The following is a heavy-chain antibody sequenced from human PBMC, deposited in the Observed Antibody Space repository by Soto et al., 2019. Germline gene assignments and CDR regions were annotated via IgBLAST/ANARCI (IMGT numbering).Heavy chain of an antibody. D-gene: IGHD1-26*01. CDR1: GFTFSSYA. Sequence: EVQLLESGGGLVQPGGSLRLSCAASGFTFSSYAMSWVRQAPGKGLEWVSAISGSGGSTYYADSVKGRFTISRDNSKKTLYLQMNSLRAEDTAVYYCAKVAAGYSGSYSDYWGQGTLVTVSA. V-gene: IGHV3-23*01. J-gene: IGHJ4*02. CDR2: ISGSGGST. CDR3: AKVAAGYSGSYSDY.